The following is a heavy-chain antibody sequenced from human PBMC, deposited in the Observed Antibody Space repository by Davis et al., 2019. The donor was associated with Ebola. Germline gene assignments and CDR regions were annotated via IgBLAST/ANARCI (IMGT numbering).Heavy chain of an antibody. CDR1: GFTFSTYA. CDR2: INDNGGTT. D-gene: IGHD2-15*01. CDR3: VKDRGSVIRDFDA. V-gene: IGHV3-64D*06. J-gene: IGHJ4*02. Sequence: PGGSLRLSCSASGFTFSTYAFHWVRQAPGRGLEYVSGINDNGGTTHYADSVKGRFTISRDNSKNTLYLQMSSLRAEDTAVYYCVKDRGSVIRDFDAWGQGVLVIASS.